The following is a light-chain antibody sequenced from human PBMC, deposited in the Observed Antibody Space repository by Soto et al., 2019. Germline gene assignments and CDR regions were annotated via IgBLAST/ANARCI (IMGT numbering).Light chain of an antibody. CDR2: DAS. Sequence: EIVLTQSPATLSLSPGERATLSCRASQSVSSYLACYQQKPGQAPRLLIYDASNRATGIPARFSGSGSGTDFTVTISSLEPEDFAVYYCQQRSNWLPFTFGPGTKEDIK. CDR3: QQRSNWLPFT. V-gene: IGKV3-11*01. J-gene: IGKJ3*01. CDR1: QSVSSY.